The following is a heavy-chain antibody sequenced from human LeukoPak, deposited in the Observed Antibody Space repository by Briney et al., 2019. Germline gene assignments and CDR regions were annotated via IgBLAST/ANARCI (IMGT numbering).Heavy chain of an antibody. V-gene: IGHV3-66*01. J-gene: IGHJ3*01. CDR2: IYGGSST. Sequence: GGSLRLSCAASGVTVSSTYMSWVRQAPGKGLEWVSVIYGGSSTYNADSVKGRFTISRDNSKNTPFLQMNSLRVEDTAVYYCARASKVEAFDVWGQGTMVTVSS. D-gene: IGHD2-15*01. CDR1: GVTVSSTY. CDR3: ARASKVEAFDV.